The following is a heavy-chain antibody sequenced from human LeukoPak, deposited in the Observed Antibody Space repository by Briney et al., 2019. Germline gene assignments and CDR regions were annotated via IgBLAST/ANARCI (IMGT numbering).Heavy chain of an antibody. Sequence: ASVKVSCKASGYIFPSYDINWVRQATGQGLEWMGWMNPNSGNTGYAQKFQGRVTMTRNTSISTAYMELSSLRSEDTAVYYCARGGLYGSGSYYNVYYFDYWGQGTLVTVSS. CDR3: ARGGLYGSGSYYNVYYFDY. CDR1: GYIFPSYD. D-gene: IGHD3-10*01. V-gene: IGHV1-8*01. CDR2: MNPNSGNT. J-gene: IGHJ4*02.